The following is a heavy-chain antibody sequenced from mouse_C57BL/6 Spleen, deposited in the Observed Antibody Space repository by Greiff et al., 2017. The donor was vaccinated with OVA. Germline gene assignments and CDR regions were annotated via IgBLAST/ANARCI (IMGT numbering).Heavy chain of an antibody. CDR1: GFTFSDYG. V-gene: IGHV5-17*01. CDR2: ISSGSSTI. Sequence: EVNVVESGGGLVKPGGSLKLSCAASGFTFSDYGMHWVRQAPEKGLEWVAYISSGSSTIYYADTVKGRFTISSDNAKNTLFLQMTSLRSEDTAMYYCAREDYYGSSYWYFDVWGTGTTVTVSS. J-gene: IGHJ1*03. CDR3: AREDYYGSSYWYFDV. D-gene: IGHD1-1*01.